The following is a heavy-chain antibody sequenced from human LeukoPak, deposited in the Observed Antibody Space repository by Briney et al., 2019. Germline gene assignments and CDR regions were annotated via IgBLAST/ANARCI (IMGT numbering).Heavy chain of an antibody. CDR3: ARSRGTTLVTRFDY. V-gene: IGHV4-4*07. CDR2: INTSGST. Sequence: PSETLPLTCTVSGGSISNYYWSWIRQPAGKGLEWIGRINTSGSTDYNPSLKSRVTMSVDTSKNQFSLNLRSLTAADTAVYYCARSRGTTLVTRFDYWGQGTLVTVSS. J-gene: IGHJ4*02. CDR1: GGSISNYY. D-gene: IGHD5-18*01.